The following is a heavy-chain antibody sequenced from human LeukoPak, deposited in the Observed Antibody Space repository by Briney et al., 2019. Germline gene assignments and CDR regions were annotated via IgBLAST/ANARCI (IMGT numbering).Heavy chain of an antibody. D-gene: IGHD6-19*01. CDR2: TYYRSKWYN. Sequence: SQTLSLTCAISGDSVSSDSAAWNWIRQSPSRGLEWLGRTYYRSKWYNDYAVSVKSRITINPDTSKNQFSLKLSSVTAADTAVYYCAREGYSSGWYVLRGTHRGPHNWFDPWGQGTLVTVSS. V-gene: IGHV6-1*01. CDR3: AREGYSSGWYVLRGTHRGPHNWFDP. J-gene: IGHJ5*02. CDR1: GDSVSSDSAA.